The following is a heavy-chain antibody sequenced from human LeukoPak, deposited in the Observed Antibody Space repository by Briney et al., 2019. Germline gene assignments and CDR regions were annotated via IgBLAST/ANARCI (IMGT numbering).Heavy chain of an antibody. Sequence: GASVKVSCKASGYTFTGYYMHWVRQAPGQGLEWMGWINPNSGGTNYAQKFQGRVTMTRDTSISTAYMELSRLRSDDTAVYYCARAGDITIFVVVITGPNDYWGQGTLVTVSS. J-gene: IGHJ4*02. CDR1: GYTFTGYY. V-gene: IGHV1-2*02. CDR2: INPNSGGT. CDR3: ARAGDITIFVVVITGPNDY. D-gene: IGHD3-3*01.